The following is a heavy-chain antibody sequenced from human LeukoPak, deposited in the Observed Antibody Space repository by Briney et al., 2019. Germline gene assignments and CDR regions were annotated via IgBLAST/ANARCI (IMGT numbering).Heavy chain of an antibody. V-gene: IGHV3-30*02. Sequence: PGGSLRLSCAASGFTFSSYGMHWVRQAPGKGLEWVAFIRYDGSNKYYADSVKGRFTISRDKSKNTLYLQMNSLRAEDTAVYYCARGDGGITGMYFDCWGQGTLVTVSS. CDR1: GFTFSSYG. J-gene: IGHJ4*02. D-gene: IGHD1-20*01. CDR2: IRYDGSNK. CDR3: ARGDGGITGMYFDC.